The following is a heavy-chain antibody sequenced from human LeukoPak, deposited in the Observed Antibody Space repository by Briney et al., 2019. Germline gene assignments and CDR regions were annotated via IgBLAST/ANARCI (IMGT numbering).Heavy chain of an antibody. Sequence: PGGSLRLSCAASGFTFSSYAMSWVRQAPGKGLEWVSAISGSGGSTYYADSVKGRFTISRDNSKNTLYLQMNSLRAEDTAVYYCGILRTVVTQVDYWGQGTLVTVSS. CDR1: GFTFSSYA. J-gene: IGHJ4*02. V-gene: IGHV3-23*01. D-gene: IGHD4-23*01. CDR2: ISGSGGST. CDR3: GILRTVVTQVDY.